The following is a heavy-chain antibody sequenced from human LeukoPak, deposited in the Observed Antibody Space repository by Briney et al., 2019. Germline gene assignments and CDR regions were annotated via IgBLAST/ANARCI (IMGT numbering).Heavy chain of an antibody. J-gene: IGHJ6*03. CDR1: GGSFSGYY. CDR3: ARVGILYYYYMDV. V-gene: IGHV4-34*01. D-gene: IGHD2-21*01. Sequence: LETLSLTCAVYGGSFSGYYWSWIRQPPGKGLEWIGEINHSGSTNYNPSLKSRVTISVDTSKNQFSLKLSSVTAADTAVYYCARVGILYYYYMDVWGKGTTVTVSS. CDR2: INHSGST.